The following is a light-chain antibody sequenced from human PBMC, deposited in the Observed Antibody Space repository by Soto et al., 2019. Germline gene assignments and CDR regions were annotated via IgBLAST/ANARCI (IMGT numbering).Light chain of an antibody. Sequence: SASVGDRVTITCRASQSISIWLAWYQQKPGKAPKLLIYKASTLETGVPSRFSGSGSGTEFTLTISSLQADDFATYYCQQYNTYSFGPGTKVDIK. CDR1: QSISIW. J-gene: IGKJ3*01. CDR2: KAS. CDR3: QQYNTYS. V-gene: IGKV1-5*03.